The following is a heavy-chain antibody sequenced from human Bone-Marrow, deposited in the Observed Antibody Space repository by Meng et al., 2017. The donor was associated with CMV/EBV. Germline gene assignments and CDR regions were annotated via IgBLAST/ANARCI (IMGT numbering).Heavy chain of an antibody. Sequence: GGSLRLSCAASGFTFSSYAMHWVRQAPGKGLEWVAVISYDGSNRYYADSVKGRFTISRDNSKNTLYLQMNSLRAEDTAVYYCARDRSDYWGQGTLVTVSS. J-gene: IGHJ4*02. V-gene: IGHV3-30-3*01. CDR2: ISYDGSNR. CDR3: ARDRSDY. CDR1: GFTFSSYA.